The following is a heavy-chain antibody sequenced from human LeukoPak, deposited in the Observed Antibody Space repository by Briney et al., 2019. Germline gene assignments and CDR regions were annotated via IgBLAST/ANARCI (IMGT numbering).Heavy chain of an antibody. D-gene: IGHD1-26*01. CDR1: GGTFSSYA. CDR3: AREGGRWELPNWFDP. V-gene: IGHV1-69*13. J-gene: IGHJ5*02. Sequence: GASVKVSCKASGGTFSSYAISWVRQAPGQGLEWMGGIIPIFGTANYAQKFQGRVTITADESTSTAYMELSSLRSEDTAVYYCAREGGRWELPNWFDPWGQGTLVTVSS. CDR2: IIPIFGTA.